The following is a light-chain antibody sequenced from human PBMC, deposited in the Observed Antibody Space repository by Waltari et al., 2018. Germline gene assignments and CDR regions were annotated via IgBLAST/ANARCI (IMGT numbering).Light chain of an antibody. Sequence: EIMLTQSPGTLSLSPGERATLYCRASQSISKYLAWYQQKPGQAPRLLIYDASIRATGIPDRFSGSGYGTDFSLTISRLEPEEYAVYYCQKYGSLPATFGRGTKVEIK. CDR3: QKYGSLPAT. CDR1: QSISKY. V-gene: IGKV3-20*01. CDR2: DAS. J-gene: IGKJ1*01.